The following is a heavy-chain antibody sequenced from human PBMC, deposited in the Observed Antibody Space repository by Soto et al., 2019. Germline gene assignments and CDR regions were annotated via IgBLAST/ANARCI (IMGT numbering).Heavy chain of an antibody. Sequence: ASVKVSCKXSGYTLTELSMHWVRQAPGKGLEWMGGFDPEDGETIYAQKFQGRVTMTEDTSTDTAYMELSSLRSEDTAVYYCARGTFDYSNYAEFDYWGQGTLVTVSS. J-gene: IGHJ4*02. CDR2: FDPEDGET. D-gene: IGHD4-4*01. CDR1: GYTLTELS. CDR3: ARGTFDYSNYAEFDY. V-gene: IGHV1-24*01.